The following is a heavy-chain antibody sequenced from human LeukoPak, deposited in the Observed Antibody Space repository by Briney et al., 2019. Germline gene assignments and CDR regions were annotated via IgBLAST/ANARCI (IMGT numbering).Heavy chain of an antibody. D-gene: IGHD3-3*01. J-gene: IGHJ4*02. CDR3: AKDRLLRFPYFDY. CDR2: INQDGSEI. CDR1: GFTFSNYW. Sequence: GGSLRLSCAASGFTFSNYWMSWVRQAPGKGLERLTNINQDGSEIYYVDSVKGRFTISRDNGKNSLYLQINSLRAEDTAVYYCAKDRLLRFPYFDYWGQGTLVTVSP. V-gene: IGHV3-7*03.